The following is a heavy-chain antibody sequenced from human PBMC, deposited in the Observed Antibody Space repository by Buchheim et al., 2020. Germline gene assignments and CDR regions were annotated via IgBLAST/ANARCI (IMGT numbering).Heavy chain of an antibody. CDR1: GGSISSGGYS. CDR2: IYHSGST. Sequence: QLQLQESGSGLVKPSQTLSLTCAVSGGSISSGGYSWSWIRQPPGKGLEWIGYIYHSGSTYYNPSLKSRVTISVDRSKNQFSLKLSSVTAADTAVYYCARSVDQGEYYDSSGTQFFFDYWGQG. CDR3: ARSVDQGEYYDSSGTQFFFDY. D-gene: IGHD3-22*01. J-gene: IGHJ4*02. V-gene: IGHV4-30-2*01.